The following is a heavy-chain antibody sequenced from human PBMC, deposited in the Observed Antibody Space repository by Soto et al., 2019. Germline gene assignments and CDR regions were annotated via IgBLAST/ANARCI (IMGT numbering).Heavy chain of an antibody. CDR2: ISSSGSTI. J-gene: IGHJ4*02. CDR1: GFTFSDYY. D-gene: IGHD1-7*01. CDR3: ASPPNLPPRTFDY. Sequence: QVQLVESGGGLVKPGGSLRLSCAASGFTFSDYYMSWIRQAPGKGLEWVSYISSSGSTIYYADSVNGRFNISRDNAKNSLYLQMNSLRAEDTAVYYCASPPNLPPRTFDYWGQGTLVTVSS. V-gene: IGHV3-11*01.